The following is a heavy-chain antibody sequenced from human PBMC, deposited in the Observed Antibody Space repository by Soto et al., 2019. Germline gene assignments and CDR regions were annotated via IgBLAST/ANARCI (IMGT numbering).Heavy chain of an antibody. J-gene: IGHJ5*02. CDR1: GYTFTGYD. CDR3: ARGSGGYTIFGVVIIHGWFDP. V-gene: IGHV1-8*01. CDR2: MNPNSGNT. D-gene: IGHD3-3*01. Sequence: QVQLVQSGAEVKKPGASVKVSCKASGYTFTGYDINWVRQATGQGLEWMGWMNPNSGNTGYAQKFQGRVTMTRNTSISTAYMELSSLRSEDTAVYYCARGSGGYTIFGVVIIHGWFDPWGQGTLVTVSS.